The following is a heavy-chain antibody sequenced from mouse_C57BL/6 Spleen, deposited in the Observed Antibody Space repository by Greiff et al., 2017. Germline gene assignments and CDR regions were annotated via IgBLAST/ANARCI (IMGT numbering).Heavy chain of an antibody. CDR1: GYTFTSYW. CDR2: IDPSDSYT. D-gene: IGHD1-1*01. CDR3: ARRISTYFDV. J-gene: IGHJ1*03. Sequence: QVQLQQPGAELVKPGASVKLSCKASGYTFTSYWMQWVKQRPGQGLEWIGEIDPSDSYTNYNQKFKGKATLTVATSSSTAYMQLSSLTSEDSAVYYCARRISTYFDVWGTGTTVTVSS. V-gene: IGHV1-50*01.